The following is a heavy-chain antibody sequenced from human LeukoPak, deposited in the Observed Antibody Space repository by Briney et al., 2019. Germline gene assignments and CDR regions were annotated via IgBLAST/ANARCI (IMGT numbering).Heavy chain of an antibody. CDR2: IRSKANSYAT. CDR1: VFTFSGSA. Sequence: GGSLRLSCAASVFTFSGSAMHWVRQASGKGLEWVGRIRSKANSYATAYAASVKGRFSISRDDSKNTAYLQMNSLKTEDTAVYYCTSPSGRGVQNWFDPWGQGTLVTVSS. J-gene: IGHJ5*02. D-gene: IGHD3-10*01. V-gene: IGHV3-73*01. CDR3: TSPSGRGVQNWFDP.